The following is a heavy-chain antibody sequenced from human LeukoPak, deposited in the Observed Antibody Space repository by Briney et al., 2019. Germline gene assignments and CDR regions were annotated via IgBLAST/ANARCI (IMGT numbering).Heavy chain of an antibody. J-gene: IGHJ5*02. V-gene: IGHV3-30*04. Sequence: GGSLRLSCAASGFTFSSYAMHWVRQAPGKGLEWVAVIANDERYKFYVESVEGRFTISKDNAKNTLYLQMSNLRAEDTAVYFCAREVPAKVWFDPWGQGTLVTVS. CDR3: AREVPAKVWFDP. CDR2: IANDERYK. CDR1: GFTFSSYA.